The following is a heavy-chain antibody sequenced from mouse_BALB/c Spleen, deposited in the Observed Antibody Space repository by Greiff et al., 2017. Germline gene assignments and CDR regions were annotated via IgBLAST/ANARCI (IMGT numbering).Heavy chain of an antibody. V-gene: IGHV1-82*01. CDR3: ARSGGYDYDEDYFDY. CDR2: IYPGDGDT. D-gene: IGHD2-4*01. J-gene: IGHJ2*01. CDR1: GYAFSSSW. Sequence: VQLQESGPELVKPGASVKISCKASGYAFSSSWMNWVKQRPGQGLEWIGRIYPGDGDTNYNGKFKGKATLTADKSSSTAYMQLSSLTSVDSAVYFCARSGGYDYDEDYFDYRGQGTTLAVSS.